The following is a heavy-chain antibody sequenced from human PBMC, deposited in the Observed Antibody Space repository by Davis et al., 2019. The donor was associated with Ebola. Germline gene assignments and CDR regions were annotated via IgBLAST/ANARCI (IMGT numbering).Heavy chain of an antibody. CDR1: GGTFSSYA. D-gene: IGHD4-17*01. Sequence: SVKVSCKASGGTFSSYAVSWVRQAPGQGLEWMGGIIPILGISNYARKFQGRVTITADKSTSTAYMELSSLRSEDTAVYYCARDLTTNFYYHHMDVWGQGTTVNVSS. CDR2: IIPILGIS. CDR3: ARDLTTNFYYHHMDV. J-gene: IGHJ6*03. V-gene: IGHV1-69*10.